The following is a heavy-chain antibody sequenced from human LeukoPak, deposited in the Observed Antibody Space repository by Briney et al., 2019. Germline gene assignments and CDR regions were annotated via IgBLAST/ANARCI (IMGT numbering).Heavy chain of an antibody. CDR3: ARDHVWSSASYFDY. J-gene: IGHJ4*02. Sequence: SETLSLTCTVSGGSISSSSYYWSWIRQPPGKGLEWIGYIYYSGSTNYNPSLKSRVTISVDTSKNQFSLKLSSVTAADTAAYYCARDHVWSSASYFDYWGQGILVTVSS. V-gene: IGHV4-61*01. CDR1: GGSISSSSYY. CDR2: IYYSGST. D-gene: IGHD2-2*01.